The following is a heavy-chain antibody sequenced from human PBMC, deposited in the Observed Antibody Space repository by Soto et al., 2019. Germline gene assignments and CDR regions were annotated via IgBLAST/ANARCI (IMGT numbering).Heavy chain of an antibody. CDR2: ISYDGSNK. V-gene: IGHV3-30*18. Sequence: PGGSLRLSCAASGFTFSSYGMHWVRQAPGKGLEWVAVISYDGSNKYYADSVKGRFTISRDNSKNTLYLQMNSLRAEDTAVYYCAKDRERWLQYYYYGMDVWGQGTTVTVSS. CDR1: GFTFSSYG. J-gene: IGHJ6*02. CDR3: AKDRERWLQYYYYGMDV. D-gene: IGHD5-12*01.